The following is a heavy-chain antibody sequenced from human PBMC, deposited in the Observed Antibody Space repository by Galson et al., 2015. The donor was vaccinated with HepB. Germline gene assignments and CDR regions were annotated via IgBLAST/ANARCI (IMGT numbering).Heavy chain of an antibody. Sequence: SLRLSCAASGLTVSSNYMSWVRQTPGKGLEWVSIIYSGGSTYYADSVKGRFTISRDNSKNTLYLQMNSLRAEDTAVYYCAREAVKGSPHYRYNFGHALPTTEDWFDPWGQGTLVTVSS. CDR2: IYSGGST. V-gene: IGHV3-66*01. CDR3: AREAVKGSPHYRYNFGHALPTTEDWFDP. J-gene: IGHJ5*02. CDR1: GLTVSSNY. D-gene: IGHD5-18*01.